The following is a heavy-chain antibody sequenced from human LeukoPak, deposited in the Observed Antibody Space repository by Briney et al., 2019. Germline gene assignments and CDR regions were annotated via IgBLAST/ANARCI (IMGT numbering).Heavy chain of an antibody. J-gene: IGHJ5*02. CDR3: ARDLTVAGFLNWFDP. CDR2: ISSSSSYI. Sequence: GGSLRLSCAASGFTFSSYSMNWVRQAPGKGLGWVSSISSSSSYIYYADSVKGRFTISRDNAKNSLYLQMNSLRAEDTAVYYCARDLTVAGFLNWFDPWGQGTLVTVSS. CDR1: GFTFSSYS. V-gene: IGHV3-21*01. D-gene: IGHD6-19*01.